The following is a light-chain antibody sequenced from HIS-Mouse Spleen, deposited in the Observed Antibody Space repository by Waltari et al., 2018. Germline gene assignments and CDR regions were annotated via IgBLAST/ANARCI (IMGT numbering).Light chain of an antibody. CDR2: GNS. V-gene: IGLV1-40*01. Sequence: QSVLTQPPSVSGAPGQRVTISCTGSSPNSGAGYDVHLYQQLPGTAPKLLIYGNSNRPSGVPDRFSGSKSGTSASLAITGLQAEDEADYYCQSYDSSLSGAVVFGGGTKLTVL. J-gene: IGLJ2*01. CDR3: QSYDSSLSGAVV. CDR1: SPNSGAGYD.